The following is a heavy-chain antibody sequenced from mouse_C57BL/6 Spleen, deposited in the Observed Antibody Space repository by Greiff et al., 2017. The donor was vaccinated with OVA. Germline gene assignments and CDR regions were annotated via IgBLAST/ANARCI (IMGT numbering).Heavy chain of an antibody. D-gene: IGHD2-4*01. Sequence: EVQLQQSGPELVKPGASVKMSCKASGYTFTDYNMHWVKQSHGKSLEWIGYINPNNGGTSYNQKFKGKATLTVNKSSSTAYMELRSLTSEDSAVYYCAREGRGWDYDYAMDYWGQGTSVTVSS. CDR3: AREGRGWDYDYAMDY. CDR1: GYTFTDYN. V-gene: IGHV1-22*01. J-gene: IGHJ4*01. CDR2: INPNNGGT.